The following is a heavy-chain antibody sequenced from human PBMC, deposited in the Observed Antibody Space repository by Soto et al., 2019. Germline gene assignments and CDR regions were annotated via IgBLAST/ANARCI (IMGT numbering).Heavy chain of an antibody. CDR1: GGSISSGDCY. CDR3: ARATEMVRGVSSVRRPYYYYGMDV. CDR2: IYYSGST. D-gene: IGHD3-10*01. Sequence: SETLSLTCTVSGGSISSGDCYWSWIRQPPGKGLEWIGYIYYSGSTYYNPSLKSRVTISVDTSKNQFSLKLSSVTAADTAVYYCARATEMVRGVSSVRRPYYYYGMDVWGQGTTVTVSS. J-gene: IGHJ6*02. V-gene: IGHV4-30-4*01.